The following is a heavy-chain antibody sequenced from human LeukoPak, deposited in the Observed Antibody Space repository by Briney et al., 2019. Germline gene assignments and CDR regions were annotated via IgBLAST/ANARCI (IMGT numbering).Heavy chain of an antibody. CDR2: ISSDGDST. D-gene: IGHD2-2*02. Sequence: GGSLRLSCAASGFTFNSYTMQWVRQAPGKGLEYVSGISSDGDSTYYANSVKGRFIISRDNSKNMLYLQMGSLRAEDMAMYYCARADCSSSSCYTVAYWGQGTLVTVSS. J-gene: IGHJ4*02. V-gene: IGHV3-64*01. CDR3: ARADCSSSSCYTVAY. CDR1: GFTFNSYT.